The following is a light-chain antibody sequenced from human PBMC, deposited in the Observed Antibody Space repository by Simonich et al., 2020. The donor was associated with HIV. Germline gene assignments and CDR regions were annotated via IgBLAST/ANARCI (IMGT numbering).Light chain of an antibody. J-gene: IGKJ1*01. CDR2: WAS. V-gene: IGKV4-1*01. Sequence: DIVMTQSPDSLAVSLGERATINCKSSQSVLYSSNNTIYLAWYQQKPGQPPKLLIYWASTRESGVPDRFSASGSGPDFTLTISSLQAEDVAIYYCQQYYSTPPTFGQGTKVEIK. CDR3: QQYYSTPPT. CDR1: QSVLYSSNNTIY.